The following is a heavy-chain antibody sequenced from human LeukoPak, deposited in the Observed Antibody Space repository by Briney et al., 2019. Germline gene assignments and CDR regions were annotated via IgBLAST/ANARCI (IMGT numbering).Heavy chain of an antibody. CDR1: GFSLSTSGVG. J-gene: IGHJ5*02. CDR3: AHEQTSLLYYYGSGSYSHWFDP. Sequence: GPTLVKPTQTLTLTCTFSGFSLSTSGVGVGWIRQPPGKALEWLALIYWDDDKRYSPSLKSRLTITKDTSKNQVVLTMTNMDPVDTATYYCAHEQTSLLYYYGSGSYSHWFDPWGQGTLVTVSS. CDR2: IYWDDDK. V-gene: IGHV2-5*02. D-gene: IGHD3-10*01.